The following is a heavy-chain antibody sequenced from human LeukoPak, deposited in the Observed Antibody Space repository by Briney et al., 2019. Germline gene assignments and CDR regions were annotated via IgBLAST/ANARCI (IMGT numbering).Heavy chain of an antibody. CDR1: GGTFSSYA. Sequence: ASVKVSCKASGGTFSSYAISWVRQAPGQGLEWMGIINPSGGSTSYAQKFQGRATMTRDTSTSTVYMELSSLRSEDTAVYYCARRVGATAANWFDPWGQGTLVTVSS. V-gene: IGHV1-46*01. D-gene: IGHD1-26*01. J-gene: IGHJ5*02. CDR2: INPSGGST. CDR3: ARRVGATAANWFDP.